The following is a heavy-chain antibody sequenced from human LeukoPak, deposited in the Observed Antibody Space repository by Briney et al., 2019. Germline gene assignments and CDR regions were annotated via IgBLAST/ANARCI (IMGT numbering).Heavy chain of an antibody. CDR2: INHSGST. CDR3: ARGRYSSGWYSYYFDY. V-gene: IGHV4-34*01. D-gene: IGHD6-19*01. Sequence: PSETLSLTCAVYGGSFSGYYWSWIRQPPGKGLEWIGEINHSGSTNYNPSLKSRVTISVDTFKNQFSLKLSSVTAADTAVYYCARGRYSSGWYSYYFDYWGQGTLVTVSS. J-gene: IGHJ4*02. CDR1: GGSFSGYY.